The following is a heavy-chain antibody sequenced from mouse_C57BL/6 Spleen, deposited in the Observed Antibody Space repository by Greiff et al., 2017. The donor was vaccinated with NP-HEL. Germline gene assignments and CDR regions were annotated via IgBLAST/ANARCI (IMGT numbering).Heavy chain of an antibody. CDR3: TRKRKLGRNAMDY. D-gene: IGHD1-3*01. V-gene: IGHV5-9-1*02. J-gene: IGHJ4*01. CDR2: ISSGGDYI. Sequence: EVQLVESGEGLVKPGGSLKLSCAASGFTFSSYAMSWVRQTPEKRLEWVAYISSGGDYIYYADTVKGRFTISRDNARNSLYLQMSNLKSKDTAMYYCTRKRKLGRNAMDYWGQGTSATVSS. CDR1: GFTFSSYA.